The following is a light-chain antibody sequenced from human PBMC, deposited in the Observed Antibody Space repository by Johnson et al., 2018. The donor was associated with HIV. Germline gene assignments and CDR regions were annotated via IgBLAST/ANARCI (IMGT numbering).Light chain of an antibody. Sequence: SVLTQPPSVSAAPGQTVTISCSTNSSNFGNNYVSWYQQLPGTAPKLLIYKNDKRPSGIPDRFSGSKSGTSATLGITGLQTGDEADYYCGTWDSSLSAGGVFGTGTKVTVL. CDR3: GTWDSSLSAGGV. CDR1: SSNFGNNY. V-gene: IGLV1-51*02. J-gene: IGLJ1*01. CDR2: KND.